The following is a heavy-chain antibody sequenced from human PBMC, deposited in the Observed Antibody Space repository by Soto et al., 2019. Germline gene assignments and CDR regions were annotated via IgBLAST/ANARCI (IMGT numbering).Heavy chain of an antibody. CDR1: GFPFSSYG. D-gene: IGHD6-13*01. V-gene: IGHV3-30*18. Sequence: GGSLRLSCAASGFPFSSYGMHWVRQAPGKGLEWVAVISYDGSNKYYADSVKGRFTISRDNSKNTLYLQMNSLRAEDTAVYYWEKEEKAAAGYFDYGGQGPRVTVPS. CDR3: EKEEKAAAGYFDY. CDR2: ISYDGSNK. J-gene: IGHJ4*02.